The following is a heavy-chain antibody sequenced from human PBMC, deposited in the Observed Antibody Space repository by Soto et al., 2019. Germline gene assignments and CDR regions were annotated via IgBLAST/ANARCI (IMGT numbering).Heavy chain of an antibody. CDR3: AKSPTVTTPLDY. D-gene: IGHD4-17*01. Sequence: QTGGSLRLSCAASGFTFSSYGMHWVRQAPGKGLEWVAVISYDGSNKYYADSVKGRFTISRDNSKNTLYLQMNSLRAEDTAVYYCAKSPTVTTPLDYWGQGTLVTVSS. V-gene: IGHV3-30*18. CDR2: ISYDGSNK. J-gene: IGHJ4*02. CDR1: GFTFSSYG.